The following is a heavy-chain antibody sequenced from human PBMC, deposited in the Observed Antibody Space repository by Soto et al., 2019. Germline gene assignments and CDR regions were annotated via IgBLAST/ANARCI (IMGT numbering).Heavy chain of an antibody. Sequence: PSETLSLTCTVSGGSISSRSYYWGWIRQPPGKGLEWIGSIYYSGSTYYNPSLQSRVTISADTSKNQFSLNLSSVTAADTAVYYCARHFAPPQTPRRAVFVLLPALLVYGGQDPLVTVPP. V-gene: IGHV4-39*01. CDR2: IYYSGST. CDR3: ARHFAPPQTPRRAVFVLLPALLVY. D-gene: IGHD2-2*01. J-gene: IGHJ1*01. CDR1: GGSISSRSYY.